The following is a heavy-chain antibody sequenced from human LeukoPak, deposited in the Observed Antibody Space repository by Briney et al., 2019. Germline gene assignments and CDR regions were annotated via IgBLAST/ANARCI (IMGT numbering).Heavy chain of an antibody. V-gene: IGHV4-38-2*01. CDR3: ARGSEDYYDSSGYLS. J-gene: IGHJ5*02. CDR2: VFHSENT. Sequence: SETLSLTCAVSGDSISSDYYWAWIRQPPGKGLEWIGSVFHSENTYYNPSLKSRVTISVDTPKNQFSLKLTSVTAADTAVYHCARGSEDYYDSSGYLSWGQGTLATVSS. D-gene: IGHD3-22*01. CDR1: GDSISSDYY.